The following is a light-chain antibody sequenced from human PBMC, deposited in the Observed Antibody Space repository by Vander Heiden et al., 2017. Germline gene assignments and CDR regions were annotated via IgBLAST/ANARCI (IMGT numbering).Light chain of an antibody. Sequence: IVFTQSPGTLSLAPGERATLSCRSSEYISARHLAWYQQRPGQPPRLVIYEAFTRATDTPTRFSGSGSGTDFTLTVDGVAPEDFAVFYCQQYQTSPWTFGEGTRVEIK. V-gene: IGKV3-20*01. J-gene: IGKJ1*01. CDR2: EAF. CDR3: QQYQTSPWT. CDR1: EYISARH.